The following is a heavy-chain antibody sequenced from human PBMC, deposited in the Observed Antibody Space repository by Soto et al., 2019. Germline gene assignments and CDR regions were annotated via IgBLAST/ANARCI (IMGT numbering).Heavy chain of an antibody. D-gene: IGHD2-2*01. CDR2: IIPMFRTP. CDR1: GGTFSSYA. Sequence: QVQLVQSGAEVKKTGSSVKLSCKASGGTFSSYAFSWVRQAPRQGLEWMGGIIPMFRTPNYAQKFRDRVTIPAYESTATLYMELTGLKSDDTALYFCASMPSVILNSYGFVTPFDIWGQGTMVTVSS. CDR3: ASMPSVILNSYGFVTPFDI. J-gene: IGHJ3*02. V-gene: IGHV1-69*12.